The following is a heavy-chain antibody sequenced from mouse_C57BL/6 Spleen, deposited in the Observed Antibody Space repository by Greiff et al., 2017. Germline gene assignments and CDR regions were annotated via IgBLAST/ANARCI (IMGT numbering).Heavy chain of an antibody. V-gene: IGHV5-6*01. J-gene: IGHJ2*01. CDR2: ISSGGSYT. D-gene: IGHD1-1*01. CDR1: GFTFSSYG. Sequence: EVKLMESGGDLVKPGGSLKLSCAASGFTFSSYGMSWVRQTPDKRLEWVATISSGGSYTYYPDSVKGRFTISRDNAKNTLYLQMSSLKSEDTAMYYCARGGYYGREDYFDYWGQGTTLTVSS. CDR3: ARGGYYGREDYFDY.